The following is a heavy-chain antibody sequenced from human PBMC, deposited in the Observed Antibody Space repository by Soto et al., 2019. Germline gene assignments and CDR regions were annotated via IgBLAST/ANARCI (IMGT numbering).Heavy chain of an antibody. CDR2: IYYSGST. Sequence: SETLSLTCTVSGGSISSHYWTWIRQPPGKGLEWIGYIYYSGSTNYNPSLKSRVTISVDTSKNQFSLKLTSVTAADTAVYYCARAISREDYFDTWGPGTLVTVSS. CDR1: GGSISSHY. CDR3: ARAISREDYFDT. D-gene: IGHD2-2*01. J-gene: IGHJ4*02. V-gene: IGHV4-59*11.